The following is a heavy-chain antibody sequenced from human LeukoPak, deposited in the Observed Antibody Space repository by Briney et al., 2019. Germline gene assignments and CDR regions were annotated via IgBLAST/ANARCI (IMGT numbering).Heavy chain of an antibody. D-gene: IGHD3-10*01. CDR2: IYHSGST. Sequence: SETLSLTCTVSGYSISSGYYWGWIRQPPGKGLEWIGSIYHSGSTYYTPSIKRRVTISLDTSKNQFSLKLSSVTAADTAVYYCAREGTSTPNWFDPWGQGTLVTVSS. CDR3: AREGTSTPNWFDP. CDR1: GYSISSGYY. J-gene: IGHJ5*02. V-gene: IGHV4-38-2*02.